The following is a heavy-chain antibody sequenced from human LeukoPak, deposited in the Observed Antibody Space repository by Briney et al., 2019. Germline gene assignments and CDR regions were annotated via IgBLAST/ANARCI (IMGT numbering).Heavy chain of an antibody. D-gene: IGHD3-22*01. CDR2: INGDESTI. CDR1: GFTLSNYW. Sequence: GGSLRLSCAASGFTLSNYWMHWVRQAPGKWLVCVSRINGDESTINYADPVKGRFTISRDNAKNTLYLQMNSLRAEDTAVYYCARSDSSGYYPQYFQHWGQGTLVTVSS. V-gene: IGHV3-74*01. CDR3: ARSDSSGYYPQYFQH. J-gene: IGHJ1*01.